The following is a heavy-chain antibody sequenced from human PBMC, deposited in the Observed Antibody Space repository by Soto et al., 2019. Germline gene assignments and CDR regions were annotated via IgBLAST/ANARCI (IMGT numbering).Heavy chain of an antibody. D-gene: IGHD6-19*01. V-gene: IGHV1-18*01. CDR1: GYTFTSYG. Sequence: QVQLVQSGAEVKKPGASVKVSCKASGYTFTSYGISWVRQAPGQGLEWMGWISAYNGNTNYAQKLQGRVTMTTDTSTRTAYMELRSLRSDDTAVYSCARVIPPGWGYSSGGYGDWFDPWGQGTLVTVSS. CDR2: ISAYNGNT. CDR3: ARVIPPGWGYSSGGYGDWFDP. J-gene: IGHJ5*02.